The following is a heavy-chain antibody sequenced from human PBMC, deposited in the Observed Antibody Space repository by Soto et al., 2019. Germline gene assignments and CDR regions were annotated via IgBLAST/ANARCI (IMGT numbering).Heavy chain of an antibody. CDR2: ISSSSSYI. CDR3: AGGYSSSYYYYGMDV. J-gene: IGHJ6*02. V-gene: IGHV3-21*01. Sequence: GGSLRLSWAASGFPFSSYSMNWVRQAPGKGLGWVSSISSSSSYIYYADSVKGRFTISRDNAKNSLYLQMNSLRAEDTAVYYCAGGYSSSYYYYGMDVWGQGPTVTVSS. D-gene: IGHD6-6*01. CDR1: GFPFSSYS.